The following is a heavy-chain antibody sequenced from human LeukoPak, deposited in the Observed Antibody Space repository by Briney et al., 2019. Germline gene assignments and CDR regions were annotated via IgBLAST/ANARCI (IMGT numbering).Heavy chain of an antibody. CDR1: GFTLSSYA. CDR2: ISGSGGST. D-gene: IGHD2-2*01. V-gene: IGHV3-23*01. J-gene: IGHJ4*02. CDR3: ASQPPHCSSTSCYVDY. Sequence: GGSPRLSCVASGFTLSSYAMSWVRQAPGTRLEWVSVISGSGGSTYYADSVKGRFTISRDNSKNTLYLQMNSLRAEDTAVYYCASQPPHCSSTSCYVDYWGQGTLVTVSS.